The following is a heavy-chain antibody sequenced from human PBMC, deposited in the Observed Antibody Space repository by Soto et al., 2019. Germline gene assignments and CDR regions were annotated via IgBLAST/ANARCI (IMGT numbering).Heavy chain of an antibody. D-gene: IGHD3-22*01. CDR2: IWYDGSNK. J-gene: IGHJ4*02. Sequence: QVQLVESGGGVVQPGRSLRLSCAASGFTFSSYGMHWVRQAPGKGLEWVAVIWYDGSNKYYADFVKGRFTISRDNSKNTLYLQMNSLRAEDTAVYYCARDDYYDSSGYQDYWGQGTLVTVSS. CDR3: ARDDYYDSSGYQDY. V-gene: IGHV3-33*01. CDR1: GFTFSSYG.